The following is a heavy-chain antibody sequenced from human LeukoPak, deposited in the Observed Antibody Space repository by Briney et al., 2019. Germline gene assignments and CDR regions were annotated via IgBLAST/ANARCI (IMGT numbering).Heavy chain of an antibody. CDR3: VRNGLYYDILTGDYYYYYYMDV. CDR2: IYNSGSA. Sequence: PSETLSLTCAVYGGSFSGYYWSWIRQPAGKGLEWIGRIYNSGSANYIPSIRSRVTMSVDTSNNQLSLKLSSVTAADTAVYYCVRNGLYYDILTGDYYYYYYMDVWGKGTTVTVSS. J-gene: IGHJ6*03. D-gene: IGHD3-9*01. V-gene: IGHV4-59*10. CDR1: GGSFSGYY.